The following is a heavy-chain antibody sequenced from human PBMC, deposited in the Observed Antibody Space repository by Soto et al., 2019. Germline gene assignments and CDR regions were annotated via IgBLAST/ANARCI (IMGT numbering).Heavy chain of an antibody. D-gene: IGHD3-3*01. CDR1: GFTFSSYA. CDR3: AKQGGYDFWSGYPIFDY. V-gene: IGHV3-23*01. Sequence: GGSLRLSCAASGFTFSSYAISWVRQAPGKGLEWVSAISGSGGSTYYADSVKGRFTISRDNSKNTLYLQMNSLRAEDTAVYYCAKQGGYDFWSGYPIFDYWGQGTLVTVSS. CDR2: ISGSGGST. J-gene: IGHJ4*02.